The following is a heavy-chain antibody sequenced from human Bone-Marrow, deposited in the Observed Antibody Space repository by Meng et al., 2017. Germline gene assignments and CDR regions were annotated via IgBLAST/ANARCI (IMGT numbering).Heavy chain of an antibody. D-gene: IGHD3-10*01. CDR1: GDSVSSNSAA. CDR2: TYYRSKWYN. V-gene: IGHV6-1*01. J-gene: IGHJ4*02. Sequence: LRLSCAISGDSVSSNSAAWNWIRQSPSRGLEWLGRTYYRSKWYNDYAVSVKSRITINPDTSKNQFSLQLSSVTAADTAVYYCATSLPMVRGVIPDYWGQGTLVTVSS. CDR3: ATSLPMVRGVIPDY.